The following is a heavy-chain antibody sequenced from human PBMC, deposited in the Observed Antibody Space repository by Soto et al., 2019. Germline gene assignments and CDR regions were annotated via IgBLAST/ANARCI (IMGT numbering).Heavy chain of an antibody. Sequence: PGESLKISCKGSGYSFTSYWIGWVRQMPGKSLEWMGIIYPGDSDTRYSPSFQGQVTISADKSISTAYLQWSSLKASDTAMYYCARPKTIGAAAGKGWFDPWGQGTLVTVSS. J-gene: IGHJ5*02. CDR3: ARPKTIGAAAGKGWFDP. D-gene: IGHD6-13*01. V-gene: IGHV5-51*01. CDR2: IYPGDSDT. CDR1: GYSFTSYW.